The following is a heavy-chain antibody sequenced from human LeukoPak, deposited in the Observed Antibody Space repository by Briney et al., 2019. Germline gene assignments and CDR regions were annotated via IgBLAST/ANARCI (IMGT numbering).Heavy chain of an antibody. D-gene: IGHD3-22*01. J-gene: IGHJ4*02. CDR3: ATQSSGKTKLSYYYDSSGHRTPFDY. CDR2: ISSSSSYI. V-gene: IGHV3-21*01. Sequence: GGSLRLSCAASGFTFSSYSMNWVRQAPGKGLEWVSSISSSSSYIYYADSVKGRFTISRDNAKNSLYLQMDSLRAEDTAVYYCATQSSGKTKLSYYYDSSGHRTPFDYWGQGTLVTVSS. CDR1: GFTFSSYS.